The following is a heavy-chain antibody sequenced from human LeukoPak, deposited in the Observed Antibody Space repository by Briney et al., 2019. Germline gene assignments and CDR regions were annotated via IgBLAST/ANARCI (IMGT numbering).Heavy chain of an antibody. J-gene: IGHJ4*02. CDR1: GYTFTSYD. D-gene: IGHD3-10*01. CDR2: ISAYNGNT. Sequence: GASVKVSCKASGYTFTSYDINWVRQATGQGLEWMGWISAYNGNTNYAQKLQGRVTMTTDTSTSTAYMELRSLRSDDTAVYYCARDLPYDYYYGSGSYSPYYFDYWGQGTLVTVSS. CDR3: ARDLPYDYYYGSGSYSPYYFDY. V-gene: IGHV1-18*01.